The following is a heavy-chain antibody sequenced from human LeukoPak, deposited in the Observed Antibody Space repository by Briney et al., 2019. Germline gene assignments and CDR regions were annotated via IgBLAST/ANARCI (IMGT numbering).Heavy chain of an antibody. J-gene: IGHJ5*02. Sequence: GGSLRLSCAASGFTFSSYWMSWVRQAPGEGLEWVANIKQDGSEKYYVDSVEGRFTISRDNAKNSLYLQMNSLRAEDTAVYYCARAVEQWLVNWFDPWGQGTLVTVSS. D-gene: IGHD6-19*01. CDR2: IKQDGSEK. CDR3: ARAVEQWLVNWFDP. V-gene: IGHV3-7*01. CDR1: GFTFSSYW.